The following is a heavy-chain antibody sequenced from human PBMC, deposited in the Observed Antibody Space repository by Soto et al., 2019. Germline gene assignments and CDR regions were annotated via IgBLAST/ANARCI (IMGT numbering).Heavy chain of an antibody. Sequence: QTLSLTCAISGDSASSNSAASNWIRPSPSRGLEWLGGTYYRAKWYNDYGVSVKSRLTLNPDTSKTQFSLQLHSAPPEDTAVYSCAEEVAAGNGNYCIDVRGQGTTGTVAS. CDR3: AEEVAAGNGNYCIDV. J-gene: IGHJ6*02. V-gene: IGHV6-1*01. CDR2: TYYRAKWYN. CDR1: GDSASSNSAA. D-gene: IGHD6-13*01.